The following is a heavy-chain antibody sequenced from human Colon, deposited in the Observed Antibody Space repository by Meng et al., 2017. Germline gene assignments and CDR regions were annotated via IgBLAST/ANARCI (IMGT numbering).Heavy chain of an antibody. D-gene: IGHD1-1*01. CDR3: ARGLNEGGLAHNWFDP. CDR2: INHSGST. V-gene: IGHV4-31*03. J-gene: IGHJ5*02. Sequence: QVPLQESGPGPVKPSPNLSLTCTVSGGSLSSDTYYWTWIRQDPGKGLEWIGIINHSGSTYYNPSLKSRVTMSLDTSKQQFSLKLISVTAADTAVYFCARGLNEGGLAHNWFDPWGQGTLVTVSS. CDR1: GGSLSSDTYY.